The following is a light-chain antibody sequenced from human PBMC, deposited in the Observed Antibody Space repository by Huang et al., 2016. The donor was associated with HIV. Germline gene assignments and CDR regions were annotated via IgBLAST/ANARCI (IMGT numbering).Light chain of an antibody. CDR1: QSVSSN. CDR3: QQYNNWPRT. V-gene: IGKV3-15*01. Sequence: EIVMTQSPATLSVSPVERATLSCRASQSVSSNLAWYQLKPGQAPRRLIYGASTRATGIPARFSGSGSGTEFSLTISSLQSEDFAVYYCQQYNNWPRTFGQGTKVEIK. J-gene: IGKJ1*01. CDR2: GAS.